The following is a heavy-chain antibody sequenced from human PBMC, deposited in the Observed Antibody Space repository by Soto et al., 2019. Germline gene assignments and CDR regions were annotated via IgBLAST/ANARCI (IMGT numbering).Heavy chain of an antibody. D-gene: IGHD6-19*01. V-gene: IGHV1-69*13. CDR1: GGTFSSYA. J-gene: IGHJ3*02. CDR2: IIPIFGTA. CDR3: ARVYSSGWYGQGSAFDI. Sequence: SVKVSCKASGGTFSSYAISWGRQAPGQRLEWMGGIIPIFGTANYAQKFQGRVTITADESTSTAYMELSSLRSEDTAVYYCARVYSSGWYGQGSAFDIWGQGTMVTVSS.